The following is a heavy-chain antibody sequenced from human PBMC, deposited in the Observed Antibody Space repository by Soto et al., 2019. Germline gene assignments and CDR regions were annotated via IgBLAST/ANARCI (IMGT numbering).Heavy chain of an antibody. Sequence: ASVKVSCKVSGYTLTELSMHWVRQAPGKGLEWMGGIIPILGIANYAQKFQGRVTITADKSTSTAYMELSSLRSEDTAVYYCARASGYSSGWYFDYWGQGTLVTVSS. CDR2: IIPILGIA. CDR1: GYTLTELS. V-gene: IGHV1-69*10. J-gene: IGHJ4*02. CDR3: ARASGYSSGWYFDY. D-gene: IGHD6-19*01.